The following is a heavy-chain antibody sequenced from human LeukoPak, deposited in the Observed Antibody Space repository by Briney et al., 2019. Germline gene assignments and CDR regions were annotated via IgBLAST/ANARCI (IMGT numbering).Heavy chain of an antibody. Sequence: SVKVSCKASGGTFSSCGMNWVRQAPGQGLEWMGGIIPIFGTPNYAQKFQGRATITADESTTTVYLELSSLRSEDTAVYYCARSAMVGNYYYYYFMDVWGKGTTVTVSS. CDR1: GGTFSSCG. CDR3: ARSAMVGNYYYYYFMDV. CDR2: IIPIFGTP. D-gene: IGHD5-18*01. J-gene: IGHJ6*03. V-gene: IGHV1-69*13.